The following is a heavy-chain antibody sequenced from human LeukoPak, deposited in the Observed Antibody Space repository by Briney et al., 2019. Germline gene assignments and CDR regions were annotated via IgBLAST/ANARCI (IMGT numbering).Heavy chain of an antibody. CDR3: ARSPGGGFDI. J-gene: IGHJ3*02. D-gene: IGHD2-15*01. Sequence: PSETLSLTRTVSGGSITNFYGGWIRQSPGKGLELIGYIYYSGTTNYSPSLKSRVSISVDTSKHQFSLKLSSVTGADTAVYYCARSPGGGFDIWGQGTMVTV. CDR1: GGSITNFY. V-gene: IGHV4-59*01. CDR2: IYYSGTT.